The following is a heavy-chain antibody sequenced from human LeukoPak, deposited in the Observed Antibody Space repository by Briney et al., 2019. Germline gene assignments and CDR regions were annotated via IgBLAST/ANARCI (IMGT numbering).Heavy chain of an antibody. CDR3: AKDWRWLVVY. V-gene: IGHV3-30*02. J-gene: IGHJ4*02. CDR2: IHFDGSDK. D-gene: IGHD6-19*01. CDR1: GFTFSSSP. Sequence: PGGSLRLSCEASGFTFSSSPMHWVRQAPGKGLEWLAFIHFDGSDKYYADSVKGRFTISRDNSKNTVYLQMNSLRPEDTALYYCAKDWRWLVVYWGQGTLVTVSS.